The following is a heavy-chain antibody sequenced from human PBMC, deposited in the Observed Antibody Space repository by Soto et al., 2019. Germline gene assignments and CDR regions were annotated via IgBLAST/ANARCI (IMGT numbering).Heavy chain of an antibody. D-gene: IGHD1-26*01. V-gene: IGHV1-69*06. J-gene: IGHJ4*02. Sequence: QVQLVQSGAEVKKPGSSVKVSCKASGGTFSSYSINWVRQAPGQGLEWMGEIIPIFGTANYAQKFQGRVTITADKSTSTAYMELSSLRSEDTALYYCARDGGRHSGGIDYWGQGTLVTVSS. CDR2: IIPIFGTA. CDR1: GGTFSSYS. CDR3: ARDGGRHSGGIDY.